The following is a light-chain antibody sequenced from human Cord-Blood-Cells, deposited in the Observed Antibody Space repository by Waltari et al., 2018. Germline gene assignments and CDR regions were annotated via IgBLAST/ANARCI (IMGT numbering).Light chain of an antibody. CDR1: SSDVGGYNY. Sequence: QSALTQPASVSGSPGQSITISCTGTSSDVGGYNYVSWYHQHPGKAPKLMIYDVSNRPSGVSKRLSGSKSGNTASLTISGLQAEDEAEYSCSSYTSSSTLVFGGGTKLTVL. CDR2: DVS. V-gene: IGLV2-14*01. J-gene: IGLJ3*02. CDR3: SSYTSSSTLV.